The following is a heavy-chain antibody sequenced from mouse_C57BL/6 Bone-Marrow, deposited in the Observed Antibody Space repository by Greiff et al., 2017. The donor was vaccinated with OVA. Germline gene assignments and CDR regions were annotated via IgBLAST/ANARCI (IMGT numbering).Heavy chain of an antibody. CDR1: GYTFTDYY. J-gene: IGHJ1*03. V-gene: IGHV1-76*01. Sequence: QVQLKQSGAELVRPGASVKLSCKASGYTFTDYYINWVKQRPGQGLEWIARIYPGSGNTYYNEKFKGKATLTAEKSSSTAYMQLSSLTSEDSAVYFCARGVVVPNWYFDVWGTGTTVTVSS. CDR2: IYPGSGNT. D-gene: IGHD1-1*01. CDR3: ARGVVVPNWYFDV.